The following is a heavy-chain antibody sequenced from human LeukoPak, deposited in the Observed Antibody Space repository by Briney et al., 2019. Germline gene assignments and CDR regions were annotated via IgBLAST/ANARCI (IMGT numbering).Heavy chain of an antibody. J-gene: IGHJ4*02. D-gene: IGHD3-10*01. CDR3: AKDLHYYGPGSSPQY. V-gene: IGHV3-30*18. Sequence: GGSLRLSCEASGLTLNNYAMHWVRRAPGKGLEWVALISYDGSTKHYADSVKGRFTISRDNSKNTLSLQINSLRSEDTAVYYCAKDLHYYGPGSSPQYWGQGTLVTVSS. CDR2: ISYDGSTK. CDR1: GLTLNNYA.